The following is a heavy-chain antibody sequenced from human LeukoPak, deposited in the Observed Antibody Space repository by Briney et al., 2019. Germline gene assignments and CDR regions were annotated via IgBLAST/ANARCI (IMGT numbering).Heavy chain of an antibody. Sequence: GRSLRLSCAASGFTFSSYAMHWVRQAPGKGLEWVAVISYDGSNKYYADSVKGRFTISRDNSKNSLYLQMNSLRAEDTAVYYCARDYRWVFDYWGQGTLVTVSS. J-gene: IGHJ4*02. CDR3: ARDYRWVFDY. V-gene: IGHV3-30-3*01. CDR2: ISYDGSNK. D-gene: IGHD4-23*01. CDR1: GFTFSSYA.